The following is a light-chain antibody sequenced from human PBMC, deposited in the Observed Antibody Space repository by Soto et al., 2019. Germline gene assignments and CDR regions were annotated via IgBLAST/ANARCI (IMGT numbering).Light chain of an antibody. Sequence: QSVLTQHHSVSGSPAQSVTISCTGTSSDIVGYHYVSWYQQHPREAPQLMIYDINTRPSGVPDRFSASKSGNTASLTISALQADDEAEYYCHSYAAPDTVVFGTGTKVTVL. V-gene: IGLV2-11*01. CDR2: DIN. J-gene: IGLJ1*01. CDR1: SSDIVGYHY. CDR3: HSYAAPDTVV.